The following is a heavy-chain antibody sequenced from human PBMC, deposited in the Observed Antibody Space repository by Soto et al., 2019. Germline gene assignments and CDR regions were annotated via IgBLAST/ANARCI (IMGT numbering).Heavy chain of an antibody. J-gene: IGHJ4*02. V-gene: IGHV3-30-3*01. CDR2: ISHDGSNK. CDR1: GFFFSSYT. Sequence: GGSLRLSCAASGFFFSSYTMHWVRQAQGKGLEWVAAISHDGSNKYYADSVKGRFTISRDNARNSLYLQMNSLTAEDTAVYYCARAPSRGDSFNYFDYWGQGTLVTVSS. D-gene: IGHD4-17*01. CDR3: ARAPSRGDSFNYFDY.